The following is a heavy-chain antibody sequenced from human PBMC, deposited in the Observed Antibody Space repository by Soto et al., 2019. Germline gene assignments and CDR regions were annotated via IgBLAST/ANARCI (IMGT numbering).Heavy chain of an antibody. CDR2: ISWNSGSI. CDR1: GFTFDDYA. J-gene: IGHJ4*02. V-gene: IGHV3-9*01. Sequence: SRRLSCAASGFTFDDYAMHWVRQAPGKGLEWVSGISWNSGSIGYADSVKGRFTISRDNAKNSLYLQMNSLRAEDTALYYCAKGESSPPRGGSDYWGQGNLVSVSA. CDR3: AKGESSPPRGGSDY. D-gene: IGHD3-10*01.